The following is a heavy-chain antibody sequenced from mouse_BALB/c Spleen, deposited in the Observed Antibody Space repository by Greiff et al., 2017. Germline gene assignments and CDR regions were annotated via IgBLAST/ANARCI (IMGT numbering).Heavy chain of an antibody. Sequence: QVQLQQPGAELVMPGASVKMSCKASGYTFTDYWMHWVKQRPGQGLEWIGAIDTSDSYTSYNQKFKGKATLTVDESSSTAYMQLSSLTSEDSAVYYCARMINYAMDYWGQGTSVTVSS. CDR2: IDTSDSYT. J-gene: IGHJ4*01. D-gene: IGHD2-4*01. V-gene: IGHV1-69*01. CDR3: ARMINYAMDY. CDR1: GYTFTDYW.